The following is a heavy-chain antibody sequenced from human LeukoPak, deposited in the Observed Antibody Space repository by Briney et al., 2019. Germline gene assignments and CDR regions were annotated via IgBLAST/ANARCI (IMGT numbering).Heavy chain of an antibody. V-gene: IGHV3-48*03. D-gene: IGHD2-15*01. Sequence: PGGSLRLSCAASGFTFSSYEMNWVRQAPGKGLEWVSYISSSGSTIYYADSVKGRFTISRDNAKNSLYLQMNSLRAEDTAVYYCAKERDIVVVVAAIFDLWGRGTLVTVSS. J-gene: IGHJ2*01. CDR3: AKERDIVVVVAAIFDL. CDR2: ISSSGSTI. CDR1: GFTFSSYE.